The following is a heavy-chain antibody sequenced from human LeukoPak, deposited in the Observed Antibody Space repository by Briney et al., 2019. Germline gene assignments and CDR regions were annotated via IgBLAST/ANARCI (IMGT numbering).Heavy chain of an antibody. J-gene: IGHJ3*02. CDR3: AKDTRNYDILTGYYGPDAFDI. D-gene: IGHD3-9*01. CDR1: GFTFSSYA. Sequence: GGSLRLSCAASGFTFSSYAMSWVRQAPGKGLEWVSAISGSGGSTYYADSVKGRFTISRDNSRNTLYLQMNSLRAEDTAVYYCAKDTRNYDILTGYYGPDAFDIWGQGTMVTVSS. V-gene: IGHV3-23*01. CDR2: ISGSGGST.